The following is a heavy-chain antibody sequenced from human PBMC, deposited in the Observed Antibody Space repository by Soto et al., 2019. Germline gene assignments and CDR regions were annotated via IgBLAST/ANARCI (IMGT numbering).Heavy chain of an antibody. Sequence: GGSLRLSCAASGFTFSSYAMSWVRQAPGKGLEWVSAISGSGGSTYYADSVKGRFTISRDNSKNTLYLQMNSLRAEDTAVYYCAKPYYYDSSGYSFDYWGQGTLVTVSS. CDR1: GFTFSSYA. CDR3: AKPYYYDSSGYSFDY. CDR2: ISGSGGST. J-gene: IGHJ4*02. V-gene: IGHV3-23*01. D-gene: IGHD3-22*01.